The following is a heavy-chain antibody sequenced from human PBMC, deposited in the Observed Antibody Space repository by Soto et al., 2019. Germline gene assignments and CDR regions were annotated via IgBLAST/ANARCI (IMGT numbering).Heavy chain of an antibody. D-gene: IGHD3-10*01. CDR2: IKSKTDGGTT. CDR3: TTPEFGELLPPYYYYGMDV. V-gene: IGHV3-15*01. Sequence: WSLRLYCSASGFTLSKAWMSLVGQAPGKGLEWVGRIKSKTDGGTTDYAAPVKGRFTISRDDSKNTLYLQMNSLKTEDTAVYYCTTPEFGELLPPYYYYGMDVWGQGT. J-gene: IGHJ6*02. CDR1: GFTLSKAW.